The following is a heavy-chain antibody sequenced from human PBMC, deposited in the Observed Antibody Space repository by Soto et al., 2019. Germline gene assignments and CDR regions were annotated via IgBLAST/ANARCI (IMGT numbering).Heavy chain of an antibody. CDR1: GYTFSGYY. Sequence: ASVKVSCKASGYTFSGYYIHWLRQAPGQGLEWMGWVNPNSGGTNYAQKFQGRVTVTRDTPTSTAYMELSRLTSDDTAVYYCARSLTEGYCTITGCYTRPLYGMDVWGQGTTVTVS. D-gene: IGHD2-2*02. V-gene: IGHV1-2*02. CDR3: ARSLTEGYCTITGCYTRPLYGMDV. J-gene: IGHJ6*02. CDR2: VNPNSGGT.